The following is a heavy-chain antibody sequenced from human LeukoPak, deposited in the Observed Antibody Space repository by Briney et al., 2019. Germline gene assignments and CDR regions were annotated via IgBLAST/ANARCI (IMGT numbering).Heavy chain of an antibody. V-gene: IGHV3-30*02. Sequence: GGSLRLSCAASGFTFSSNGMHWVRQAPGKGLEWVAFIRYDGNNQYYADSVKGRFTISRDNSKNTLYLQMNSLRAEDTAAYYCTKEAQQLWFFDYWGQGTLVTVSS. CDR2: IRYDGNNQ. CDR1: GFTFSSNG. CDR3: TKEAQQLWFFDY. D-gene: IGHD5-18*01. J-gene: IGHJ4*02.